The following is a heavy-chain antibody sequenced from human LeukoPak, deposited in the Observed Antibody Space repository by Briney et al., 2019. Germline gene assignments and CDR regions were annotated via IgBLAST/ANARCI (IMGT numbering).Heavy chain of an antibody. CDR1: GFTFSDNY. CDR3: ARDWRDSSGKFPNDAFDI. CDR2: ISSSGSI. J-gene: IGHJ3*02. Sequence: PGGSLRLSCAASGFTFSDNYMSWIRQAPGKGLEWVSYISSSGSIYYADSVKGRFTISRDNAKNSLYLQMNSLRAEDTAAYYCARDWRDSSGKFPNDAFDIWGQGTMVTVSS. D-gene: IGHD3-22*01. V-gene: IGHV3-11*04.